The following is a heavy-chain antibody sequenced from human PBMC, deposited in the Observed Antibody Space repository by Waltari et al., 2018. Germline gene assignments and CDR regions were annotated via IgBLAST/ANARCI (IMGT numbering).Heavy chain of an antibody. D-gene: IGHD7-27*01. CDR3: ATGGWGFYLDN. CDR1: GFPFSSYS. CDR2: ISSTGTYT. J-gene: IGHJ4*02. Sequence: EVQLVESGGGLVKPGGSLRLSCAASGFPFSSYSMNWVRQAPGKGLEWISSISSTGTYTHYADSVKGRSRDNAKNSLYLQMNNLRAEDTGVYWCATGGWGFYLDNWGQGTLVTFSS. V-gene: IGHV3-21*01.